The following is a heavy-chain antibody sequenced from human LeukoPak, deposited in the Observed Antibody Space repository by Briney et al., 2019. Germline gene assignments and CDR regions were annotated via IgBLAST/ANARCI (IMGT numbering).Heavy chain of an antibody. CDR1: GFTFSSYG. V-gene: IGHV4-59*12. D-gene: IGHD1-26*01. CDR2: LYYSGKT. J-gene: IGHJ6*03. Sequence: GSLRLSCAASGFTFSSYGMHWVRQPPGKGLEWIGTLYYSGKTYYNPSLKSRVTISIDTSKNQFSLKLTSATAADTAVYYCARDHSSASYTYYYYYMDVWGKGTTVTVSS. CDR3: ARDHSSASYTYYYYYMDV.